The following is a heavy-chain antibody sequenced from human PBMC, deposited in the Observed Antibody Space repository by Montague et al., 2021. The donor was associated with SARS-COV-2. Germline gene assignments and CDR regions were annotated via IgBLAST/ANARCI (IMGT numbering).Heavy chain of an antibody. CDR1: GDSVSSNSAA. D-gene: IGHD5-18*01. V-gene: IGHV6-1*01. CDR2: TYYSSKWYN. Sequence: CAISGDSVSSNSAAWNWIRQSPSRGLGWLGRTYYSSKWYNDYAVSVKSRITINPDTSKNQFSLQLNSVTPEDTAVYYCARDTRIQLWFDRDYYYGMDVWGQGTTVTVSS. CDR3: ARDTRIQLWFDRDYYYGMDV. J-gene: IGHJ6*02.